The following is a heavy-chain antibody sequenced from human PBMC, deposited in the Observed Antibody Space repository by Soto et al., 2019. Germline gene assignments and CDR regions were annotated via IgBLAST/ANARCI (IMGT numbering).Heavy chain of an antibody. CDR1: GGSISSGGYS. Sequence: QLQLQESGSGLVKPSQTLSLTCAVSGGSISSGGYSWTWIRQPPGKGLEWIGYIYHRGSTYYNPYLKRRVTISVDRSSHQCALKLSSVTAADTAVYYCARRPIYSGSYLYSFDCWGQGTLVTVSS. J-gene: IGHJ4*02. V-gene: IGHV4-30-2*01. CDR2: IYHRGST. CDR3: ARRPIYSGSYLYSFDC. D-gene: IGHD1-26*01.